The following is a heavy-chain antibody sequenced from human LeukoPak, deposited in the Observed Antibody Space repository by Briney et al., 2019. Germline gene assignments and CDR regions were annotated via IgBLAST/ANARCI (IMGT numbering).Heavy chain of an antibody. Sequence: SGGSLRLSCAASGFTFDDYAMHWVRQAPGKGLEWVSVIYSGGSTYYADSVKGRFTISRDNSKNTLYLQMNSLRAEDTAVYYCARINSGWLRGAFDIWGQGTMVTVSS. CDR1: GFTFDDYA. J-gene: IGHJ3*02. D-gene: IGHD6-19*01. CDR2: IYSGGST. V-gene: IGHV3-53*01. CDR3: ARINSGWLRGAFDI.